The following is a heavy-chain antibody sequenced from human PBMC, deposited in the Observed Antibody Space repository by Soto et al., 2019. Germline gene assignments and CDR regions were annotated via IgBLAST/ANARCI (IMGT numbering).Heavy chain of an antibody. CDR2: IIPIFGTA. CDR1: GGTFSSYA. J-gene: IGHJ6*02. Sequence: QVQLVQSGAEVKKPGSSVKVSCKASGGTFSSYAISWVRQAPGQGLEWMGGIIPIFGTANYAQKFQGRVTITADESTRTAYMELSSLRSEDTAVYYCARGYYDSSGLAYYGMDVWGQGTTVTVSS. D-gene: IGHD3-22*01. V-gene: IGHV1-69*01. CDR3: ARGYYDSSGLAYYGMDV.